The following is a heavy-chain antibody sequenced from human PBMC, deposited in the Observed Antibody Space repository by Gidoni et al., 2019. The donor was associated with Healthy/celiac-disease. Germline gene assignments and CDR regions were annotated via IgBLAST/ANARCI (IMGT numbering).Heavy chain of an antibody. Sequence: QVQLQQWGAGLLKPSETLSLTCAVYGGSFSGYYWSWIRQPPGKGLEWIGEINHSGSTNYNPSLKSRVTISVDTSKNQFSLKLSSVTAADTAVYYCARGSSYCSGGSCFPFDYWGQGTLVTVSS. D-gene: IGHD2-15*01. V-gene: IGHV4-34*01. J-gene: IGHJ4*02. CDR3: ARGSSYCSGGSCFPFDY. CDR2: INHSGST. CDR1: GGSFSGYY.